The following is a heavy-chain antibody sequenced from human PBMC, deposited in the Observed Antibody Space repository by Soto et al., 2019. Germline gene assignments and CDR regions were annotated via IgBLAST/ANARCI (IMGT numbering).Heavy chain of an antibody. D-gene: IGHD6-6*01. CDR2: IIPIFGTA. V-gene: IGHV1-69*13. Sequence: ASVKVSCKASGGTFSSYAISWVRQAPGQGLEWMGGIIPIFGTANYARKFQGRVTITADESTSTAYMELSSLRSEDTAVYYCASRYSSSTYYYGMDVWGQGTTVTVSS. CDR3: ASRYSSSTYYYGMDV. CDR1: GGTFSSYA. J-gene: IGHJ6*02.